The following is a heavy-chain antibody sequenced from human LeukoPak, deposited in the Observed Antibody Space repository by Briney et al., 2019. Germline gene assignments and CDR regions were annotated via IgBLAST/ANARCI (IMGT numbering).Heavy chain of an antibody. CDR1: GFTVSTNC. Sequence: PGGSLRLSCAASGFTVSTNCMTWFRQAPGKGLDWVSTIYSGGTTYYAHSVMGRFTISRHNSRNTLYLQMNSLRAEDTAVYYCARVDSVMAYYFDLWGQGTLVTVSS. CDR2: IYSGGTT. CDR3: ARVDSVMAYYFDL. V-gene: IGHV3-53*04. J-gene: IGHJ4*02. D-gene: IGHD5-24*01.